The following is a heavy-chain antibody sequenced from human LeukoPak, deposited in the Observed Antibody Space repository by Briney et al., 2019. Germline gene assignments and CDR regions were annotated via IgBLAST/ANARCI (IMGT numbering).Heavy chain of an antibody. D-gene: IGHD2-15*01. Sequence: GGSLRLSRAASGFTFSNYWMTWVRQAPGKGLEWVANIGQDGGEKYYVDSVKGRFTISRDNTKDSLYLQMNSLGAEDTALYYCARLRAGSYWGRGTLVTVSS. CDR1: GFTFSNYW. CDR2: IGQDGGEK. CDR3: ARLRAGSY. J-gene: IGHJ4*02. V-gene: IGHV3-7*01.